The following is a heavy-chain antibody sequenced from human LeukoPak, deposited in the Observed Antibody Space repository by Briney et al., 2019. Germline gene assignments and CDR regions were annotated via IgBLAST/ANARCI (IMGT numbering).Heavy chain of an antibody. CDR2: INHSGST. CDR3: ARAHSAAEDY. CDR1: GGSFSGYY. J-gene: IGHJ4*02. Sequence: PSETLSLTCAVYGGSFSGYYWSWIRQPPGKGLEWIGEINHSGSTNYNPSLKSRVTISVDTSKNQFSLKLSSVTAADTAVYYCARAHSAAEDYWGQGTLVTVSS. D-gene: IGHD6-13*01. V-gene: IGHV4-34*01.